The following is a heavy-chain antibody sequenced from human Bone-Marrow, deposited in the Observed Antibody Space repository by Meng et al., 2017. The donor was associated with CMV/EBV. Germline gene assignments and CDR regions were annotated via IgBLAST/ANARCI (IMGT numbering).Heavy chain of an antibody. CDR2: IYWDDYK. D-gene: IGHD6-6*01. V-gene: IGHV2-5*02. Sequence: TPLKELVPRLVNPTQALTLTCPFSGFSFSTSGVGVGWIRQPPGKALEWLALIYWDDYKRYSPSLKSRLTITKDTSKNQVVLTMTNMDPVDTATYYCAHITPRPGWIAYWGQGTLVTVSS. CDR1: GFSFSTSGVG. CDR3: AHITPRPGWIAY. J-gene: IGHJ4*02.